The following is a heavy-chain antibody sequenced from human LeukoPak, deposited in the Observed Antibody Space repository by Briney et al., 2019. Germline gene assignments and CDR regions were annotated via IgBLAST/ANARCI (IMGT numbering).Heavy chain of an antibody. Sequence: ASVKVSCEASGYTFTGYYMHWVRQAPGQGLEWMGWIIPNSGATNYAQNFQGRVTMTRDTSISTAYMELNRLTSDDTAVYYCARQLGATSRDYWGQGTLVTVSS. CDR1: GYTFTGYY. CDR2: IIPNSGAT. CDR3: ARQLGATSRDY. J-gene: IGHJ4*02. D-gene: IGHD1-26*01. V-gene: IGHV1-2*02.